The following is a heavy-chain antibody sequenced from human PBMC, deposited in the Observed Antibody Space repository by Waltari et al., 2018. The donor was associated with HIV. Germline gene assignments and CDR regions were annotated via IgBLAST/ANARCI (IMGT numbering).Heavy chain of an antibody. CDR3: ARGSYYDSSGYYKAARYNWFDP. CDR1: GGSISSGSYY. Sequence: QVQLQESGPGLVKPSQTLSLTCTVSGGSISSGSYYWSWIRQPAGKGLEWIGRNYTSGGTHYNPSLKSRVTISVDTSKNQFSLKLGSVTAADTAVYYCARGSYYDSSGYYKAARYNWFDPWGQGTLVTVSS. CDR2: NYTSGGT. J-gene: IGHJ5*02. D-gene: IGHD3-22*01. V-gene: IGHV4-61*02.